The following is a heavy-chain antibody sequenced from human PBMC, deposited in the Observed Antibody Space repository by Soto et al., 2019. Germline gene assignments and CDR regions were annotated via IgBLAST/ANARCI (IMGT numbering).Heavy chain of an antibody. J-gene: IGHJ3*01. CDR2: IDSGGSTT. CDR3: ARSHYFDSGTYACDV. CDR1: GFTFSTYW. V-gene: IGHV3-74*01. Sequence: ETLSLSCAASGFTFSTYWMHWVRQAPGKGLVWVSRIDSGGSTTNYADSVKGRFTISRDNAKNTLYLQMNSLRAEDTAVYYCARSHYFDSGTYACDVWGQGTMVTVSS. D-gene: IGHD3-10*01.